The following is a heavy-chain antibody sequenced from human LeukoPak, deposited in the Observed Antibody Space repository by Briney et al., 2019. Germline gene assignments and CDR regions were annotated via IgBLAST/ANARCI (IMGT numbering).Heavy chain of an antibody. CDR2: INHSGST. V-gene: IGHV4-34*01. J-gene: IGHJ3*02. Sequence: SETLSLTCAVYGGSFSGYYWSWIRQPPGKGLEWIGEINHSGSTNCNPSLKSRVTISVDTSKNQFSLKLSSVTAADTAVYYCARHRPTYYDFWSGPMGDAFDIWGQGTMVTVSS. CDR3: ARHRPTYYDFWSGPMGDAFDI. D-gene: IGHD3-3*01. CDR1: GGSFSGYY.